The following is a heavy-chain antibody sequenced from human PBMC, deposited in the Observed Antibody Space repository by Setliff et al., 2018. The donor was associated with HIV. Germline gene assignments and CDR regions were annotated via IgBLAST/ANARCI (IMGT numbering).Heavy chain of an antibody. V-gene: IGHV4-59*08. CDR2: IFYTGTT. J-gene: IGHJ3*02. Sequence: PSETLSLTCTVSGGSITGYYWSWIRQPPGKGLEWIGSIFYTGTTYYNPSLKSRVTLSLDTSKNQFSLELTSVTAADTAVYYCARAPTHYFGNNKSSWPDAFDIWGLGTMVTVSS. D-gene: IGHD3-10*01. CDR1: GGSITGYY. CDR3: ARAPTHYFGNNKSSWPDAFDI.